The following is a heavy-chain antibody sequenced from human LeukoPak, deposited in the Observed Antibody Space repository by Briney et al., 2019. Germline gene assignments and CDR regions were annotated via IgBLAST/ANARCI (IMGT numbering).Heavy chain of an antibody. CDR3: VRAWGTGWFDP. CDR1: GFTFSSYW. D-gene: IGHD3-16*01. V-gene: IGHV3-74*01. J-gene: IGHJ5*02. CDR2: INSDGSST. Sequence: SGGSLRLSCAASGFTFSSYWMHWVRQAPGKGPVWVSRINSDGSSTNYADSVKGRFTISRDNAKNTLSLQMNSLRAEDTAVYYCVRAWGTGWFDPWSQGTLVTVSS.